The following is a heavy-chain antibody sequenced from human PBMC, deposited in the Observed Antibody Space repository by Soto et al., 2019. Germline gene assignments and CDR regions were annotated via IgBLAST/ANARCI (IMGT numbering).Heavy chain of an antibody. CDR1: GFSLSTSGVG. CDR3: AHFFPSVTIRYYWYFDL. V-gene: IGHV2-5*02. J-gene: IGHJ2*01. D-gene: IGHD4-17*01. CDR2: IYWDDDK. Sequence: QITLKESGPTLVKPTQTLTLTCTFSGFSLSTSGVGVGWIRQPPGKALEWLALIYWDDDKRYSPSLKSRLTITKDTSKYQVVLTMPNMHPVDTATYYCAHFFPSVTIRYYWYFDLWGRGTLVTVSS.